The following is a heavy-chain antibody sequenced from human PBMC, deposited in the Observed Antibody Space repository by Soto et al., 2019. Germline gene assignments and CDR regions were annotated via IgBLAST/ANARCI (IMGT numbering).Heavy chain of an antibody. CDR1: GGPFSSYA. CDR2: IIPIFVTA. Sequence: QVQLVQSGAEVKKPGSSVKVSCKASGGPFSSYAISWVRQAPGQGLEWMGGIIPIFVTANYAKKFQGRVTITADESTSTAYMELSSLRSEDTAVYYCARGGWNNYYYYYGMYVWCQGTTVTVSS. D-gene: IGHD1-1*01. J-gene: IGHJ6*02. CDR3: ARGGWNNYYYYYGMYV. V-gene: IGHV1-69*01.